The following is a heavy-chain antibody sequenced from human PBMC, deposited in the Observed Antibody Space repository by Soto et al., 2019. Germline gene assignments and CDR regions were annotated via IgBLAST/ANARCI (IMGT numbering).Heavy chain of an antibody. J-gene: IGHJ6*02. CDR1: GFTFSSYS. CDR3: ARDYSSGYYYYYGMDV. V-gene: IGHV3-48*02. CDR2: ISSSSSTI. D-gene: IGHD3-22*01. Sequence: GGSLRLSCAASGFTFSSYSMNWVREAPGKGLEWVSYISSSSSTIYYADSVKGRFTISRDNAKNSLYLQMSSLRDEDTALFYCARDYSSGYYYYYGMDVWGQGTTVTVSS.